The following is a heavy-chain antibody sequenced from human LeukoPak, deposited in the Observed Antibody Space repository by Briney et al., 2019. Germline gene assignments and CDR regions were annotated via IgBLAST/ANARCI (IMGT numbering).Heavy chain of an antibody. CDR1: GYTFTNYW. Sequence: HGESLKISCKGSGYTFTNYWIGWVRQMPGKGLEWMGIIYPGDSDTRYSPSFQGQVTISADKSISTAYLQWSSLKASDTAMYYCARQWGYGSGPESFDYWGQGTLVTVSS. V-gene: IGHV5-51*01. CDR2: IYPGDSDT. CDR3: ARQWGYGSGPESFDY. D-gene: IGHD3-10*01. J-gene: IGHJ4*02.